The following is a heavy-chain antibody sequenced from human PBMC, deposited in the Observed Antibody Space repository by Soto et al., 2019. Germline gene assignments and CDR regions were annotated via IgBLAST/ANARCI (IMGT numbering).Heavy chain of an antibody. CDR1: GFTFSDYY. CDR2: ISSNSNYT. CDR3: ARDVPRVGATAY. J-gene: IGHJ4*02. V-gene: IGHV3-11*06. D-gene: IGHD1-26*01. Sequence: QVQLVESGGGLVKPGGSLRLSCAASGFTFSDYYMSWIRQAPGKGLEWVSYISSNSNYTDYADSVKGRFTISRDNAKKSLYLQMNTLRGEDTAVYFCARDVPRVGATAYWGQGALVTVSS.